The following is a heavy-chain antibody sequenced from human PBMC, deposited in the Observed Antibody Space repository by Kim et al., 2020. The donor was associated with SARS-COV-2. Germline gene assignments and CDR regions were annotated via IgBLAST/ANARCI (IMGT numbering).Heavy chain of an antibody. D-gene: IGHD3-10*01. CDR1: GGSFSGYY. J-gene: IGHJ5*02. CDR3: ARGGARLWRNWFDP. Sequence: SQTLSLTCAVYGGSFSGYYWSWIRQPPGKGLEWIGEINHSGSTNYNPSLKSRVTISVDTSKNQFSLKLSSVTAADTAVYYCARGGARLWRNWFDPWGQGTLVTVSS. V-gene: IGHV4-34*01. CDR2: INHSGST.